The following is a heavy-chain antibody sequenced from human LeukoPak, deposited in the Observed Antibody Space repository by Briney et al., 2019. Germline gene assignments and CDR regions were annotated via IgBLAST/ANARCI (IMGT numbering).Heavy chain of an antibody. Sequence: PGGSLRLSCAASGFTFSNAWMSWVRQAPGKGLEWVGRIKSKTDGGTTDYAEPVKGRFTISRDDSQNTLYLQMNSLKTEDTAVYYCTAGAPRAYSGSYSNCWGQGTLVTVSS. CDR1: GFTFSNAW. CDR2: IKSKTDGGTT. D-gene: IGHD1-26*01. J-gene: IGHJ4*02. V-gene: IGHV3-15*01. CDR3: TAGAPRAYSGSYSNC.